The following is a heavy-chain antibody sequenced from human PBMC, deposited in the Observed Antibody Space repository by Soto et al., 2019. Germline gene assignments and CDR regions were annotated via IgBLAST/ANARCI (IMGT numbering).Heavy chain of an antibody. Sequence: PGESLKISCKGSGYSFTSYWISWVRQMPGKGLEWMGRIDPSDSYTNYSPSFQGHVTTSADKSISTAYLQWSSLKASDTAMYYCARRYGSFSSYGMDVWGQGTTVTVSS. J-gene: IGHJ6*02. D-gene: IGHD3-10*01. CDR2: IDPSDSYT. CDR3: ARRYGSFSSYGMDV. V-gene: IGHV5-10-1*01. CDR1: GYSFTSYW.